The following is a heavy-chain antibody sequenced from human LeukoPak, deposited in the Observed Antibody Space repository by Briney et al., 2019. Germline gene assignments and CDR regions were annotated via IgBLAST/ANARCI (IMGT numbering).Heavy chain of an antibody. CDR2: IYYTGST. Sequence: PSETLSLTCTVSGGSITSYYWSWIRQPPGKGLERIGYIYYTGSTNCNPSLNSRVTISIDTSKNQFSLKLSSVTAADTAVYYCARSSVGTFDYWGQGTLVTVSS. J-gene: IGHJ4*02. CDR1: GGSITSYY. V-gene: IGHV4-59*01. D-gene: IGHD5/OR15-5a*01. CDR3: ARSSVGTFDY.